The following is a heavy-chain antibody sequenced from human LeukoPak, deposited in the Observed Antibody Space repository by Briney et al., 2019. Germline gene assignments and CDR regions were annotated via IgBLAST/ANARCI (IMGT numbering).Heavy chain of an antibody. V-gene: IGHV4-34*01. CDR3: ARASPYCSSTSCYVAGLYYYGMDV. Sequence: SETLSLTCAVYGGSFSGYYWSWIRQPPGKGLEWIGEINHSGSTNYNPSLKSRVTISVDTSKNQFSLKLSSVTAADTAVYYCARASPYCSSTSCYVAGLYYYGMDVWGQGTTVTVSS. CDR1: GGSFSGYY. CDR2: INHSGST. D-gene: IGHD2-2*01. J-gene: IGHJ6*02.